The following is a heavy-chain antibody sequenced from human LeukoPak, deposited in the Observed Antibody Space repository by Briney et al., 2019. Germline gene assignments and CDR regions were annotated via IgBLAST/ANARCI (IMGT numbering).Heavy chain of an antibody. CDR2: ISAYNGNT. V-gene: IGHV1-18*04. Sequence: ASVKVSCKASGYTFTSYGISWVRQAPGQGLDWMGWISAYNGNTNYAQKLQGRVTMTTDTSTSTAYMELRSLRSDDTAVYYCARPQDYTVTKEYYFDYWGQGTLVTVSS. CDR1: GYTFTSYG. D-gene: IGHD4-17*01. J-gene: IGHJ4*02. CDR3: ARPQDYTVTKEYYFDY.